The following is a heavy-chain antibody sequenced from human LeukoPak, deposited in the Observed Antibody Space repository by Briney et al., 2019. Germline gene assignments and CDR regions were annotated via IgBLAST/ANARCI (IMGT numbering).Heavy chain of an antibody. Sequence: GGSLRPSCAASGFTLSSYSMNWVRQAPGKGLEWVSYISSSSSTIYYADSVKGRFTISRDNAKNSLYLQMNSLRAEDTAVYYCARDEYYEFWSGQYPTLDYWGQGTLVTVSS. CDR1: GFTLSSYS. D-gene: IGHD3-3*01. CDR3: ARDEYYEFWSGQYPTLDY. V-gene: IGHV3-48*01. J-gene: IGHJ4*02. CDR2: ISSSSSTI.